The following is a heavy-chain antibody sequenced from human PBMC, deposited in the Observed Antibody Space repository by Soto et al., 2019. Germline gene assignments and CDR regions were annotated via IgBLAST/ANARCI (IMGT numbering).Heavy chain of an antibody. CDR3: ARDNYYYDSSGYYPLFDY. V-gene: IGHV1-3*01. D-gene: IGHD3-22*01. J-gene: IGHJ4*02. CDR2: INAGNGNT. CDR1: GYTFTSYA. Sequence: ASVKVSCKASGYTFTSYAMHWVLPAPGQRLEWMGWINAGNGNTKYSQKFQGRVTITRDTSASTDYMELSSLRSEDTVVYYCARDNYYYDSSGYYPLFDYWGQGTLVAVSS.